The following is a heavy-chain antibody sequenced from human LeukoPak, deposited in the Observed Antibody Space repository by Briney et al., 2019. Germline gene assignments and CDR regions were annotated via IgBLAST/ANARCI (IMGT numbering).Heavy chain of an antibody. D-gene: IGHD3-9*01. J-gene: IGHJ4*02. CDR1: GGTFSSYA. V-gene: IGHV1-69*05. CDR3: AREGLRYFDWGEPYYFDY. Sequence: SVKVSCKASGGTFSSYAISWVRQAPGQGLEWMGGIIPIFGTANYAQKFQGRVTITTDESTITAYMELSSLRSEDTAVYYCAREGLRYFDWGEPYYFDYWGQGTLVTVSS. CDR2: IIPIFGTA.